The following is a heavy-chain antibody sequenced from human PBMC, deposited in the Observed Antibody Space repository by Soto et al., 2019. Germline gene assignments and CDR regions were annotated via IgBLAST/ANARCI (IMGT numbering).Heavy chain of an antibody. Sequence: QVQLVQSGAEEKNPGASVKVSCKASGYTFTSYGLHWVRQAPGQSLEWMGWINAGNGNTKYSQKFQGRVTITRDPSASPIYLGLSSLRYEDTAVYYFPSNHLGATHYGMDVWGQATTCTVSS. V-gene: IGHV1-3*05. CDR1: GYTFTSYG. CDR3: PSNHLGATHYGMDV. J-gene: IGHJ6*01. CDR2: INAGNGNT. D-gene: IGHD1-26*01.